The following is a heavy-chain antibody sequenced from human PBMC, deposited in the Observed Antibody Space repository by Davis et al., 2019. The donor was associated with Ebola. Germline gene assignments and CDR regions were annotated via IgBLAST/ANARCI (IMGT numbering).Heavy chain of an antibody. CDR1: GFTFTGNA. V-gene: IGHV3-48*02. J-gene: IGHJ6*02. D-gene: IGHD2-8*02. Sequence: GGSLRLSCAASGFTFTGNAMTWVRQAPGKGLEWVSYTSSSSSTIYYADSVKGRFTISRDNAKNSLYLQMNSLRDEDTAVYYCARNPGYCTGGVCYHYYYGMDVWGQGTTVTVSS. CDR2: TSSSSSTI. CDR3: ARNPGYCTGGVCYHYYYGMDV.